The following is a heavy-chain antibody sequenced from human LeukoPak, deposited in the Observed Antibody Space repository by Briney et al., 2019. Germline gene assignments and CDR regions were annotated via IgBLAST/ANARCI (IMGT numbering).Heavy chain of an antibody. V-gene: IGHV1-69*13. J-gene: IGHJ4*02. D-gene: IGHD2-21*02. CDR1: GGTFSSYA. CDR3: AREGIHCGGDCYSDY. CDR2: IIPIFGTA. Sequence: SVKVSCKASGGTFSSYAISWVRQAPGQGLEWMGGIIPIFGTAIYAQKFQGRVTITADESTSTAYMELSSLRSEDTAVYYCAREGIHCGGDCYSDYWGQGTLVTVSS.